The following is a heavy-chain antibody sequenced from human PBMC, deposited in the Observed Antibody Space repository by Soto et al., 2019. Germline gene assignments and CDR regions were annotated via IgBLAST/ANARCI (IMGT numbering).Heavy chain of an antibody. D-gene: IGHD3-3*01. V-gene: IGHV3-23*01. CDR2: ITSSGGST. J-gene: IGHJ4*02. Sequence: EVQLLGSGGGLVQPGGSLRLSCSASGFTFYNYAMSWVRQAPGKGLEWVSSITSSGGSTYHADSVKGRFTISRDNSKNTLYLQMNGLRAEDTAVYYCAKDGLLEWLSLTRHFDFWGQGTLVTVSS. CDR3: AKDGLLEWLSLTRHFDF. CDR1: GFTFYNYA.